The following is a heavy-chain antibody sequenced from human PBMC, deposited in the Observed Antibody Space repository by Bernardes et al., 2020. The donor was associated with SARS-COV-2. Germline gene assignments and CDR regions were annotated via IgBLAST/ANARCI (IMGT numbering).Heavy chain of an antibody. Sequence: ASVKVSCKASGYPFNTSGISWVRQAPGQGPEWLGWISPSNGKKDYSQKFQGRVSLSTDASTSTVYMELRSLRSDDAAVYYCARDRLPGGLSTAFNWFDSWGQGTLVTVSS. CDR3: ARDRLPGGLSTAFNWFDS. V-gene: IGHV1-18*01. CDR2: ISPSNGKK. D-gene: IGHD1-1*01. J-gene: IGHJ5*01. CDR1: GYPFNTSG.